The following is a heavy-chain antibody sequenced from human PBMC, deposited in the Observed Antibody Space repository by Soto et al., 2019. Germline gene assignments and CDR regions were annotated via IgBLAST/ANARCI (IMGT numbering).Heavy chain of an antibody. V-gene: IGHV1-18*01. Sequence: QVQLVQSGAEVKKPGASVKVSCKASGYTFTSYGISWVRQAPGQGLEWMGWISAYNGNTNYAQKLQGRVTMTTDTSTSTAYMELRSLRSNDTAVYYCARDSPPMIVESPFDYWGQGTLVTVSS. CDR3: ARDSPPMIVESPFDY. D-gene: IGHD3-22*01. J-gene: IGHJ4*02. CDR2: ISAYNGNT. CDR1: GYTFTSYG.